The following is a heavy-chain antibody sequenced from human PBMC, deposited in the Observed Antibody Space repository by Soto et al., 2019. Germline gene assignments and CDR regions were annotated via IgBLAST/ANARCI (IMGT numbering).Heavy chain of an antibody. CDR2: ISSASSTT. J-gene: IGHJ6*03. CDR3: ARRPLWSGLSGYYYMDV. CDR1: GFTFNRFG. D-gene: IGHD3-3*01. Sequence: EEQLVESGGALVQPGGSLRLSCAASGFTFNRFGMNWVRQAPGKGLEWISYISSASSTTQYAESVKGRFTISRDNVRDSLYLQMSSLRVEDTAVYYCARRPLWSGLSGYYYMDVWGKGTTVTVSS. V-gene: IGHV3-48*01.